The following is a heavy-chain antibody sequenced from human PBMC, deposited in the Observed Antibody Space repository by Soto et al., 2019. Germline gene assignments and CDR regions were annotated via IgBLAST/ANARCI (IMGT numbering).Heavy chain of an antibody. CDR1: GFTFSSYG. Sequence: QTGGSLRLSCAASGFTFSSYGMHWVRQAPGKGLEWVAVISYDGSNKYYADSVKGRFTISRDNSKNTLYLQMNSLRAEDTAVYYCAKDLGCTSIGCQNNWFDPWGQGTLVTVSS. J-gene: IGHJ5*02. CDR3: AKDLGCTSIGCQNNWFDP. D-gene: IGHD2-2*01. CDR2: ISYDGSNK. V-gene: IGHV3-30*18.